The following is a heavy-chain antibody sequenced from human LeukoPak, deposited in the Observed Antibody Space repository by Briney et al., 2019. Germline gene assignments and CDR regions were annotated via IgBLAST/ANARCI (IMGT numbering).Heavy chain of an antibody. D-gene: IGHD3-16*01. CDR2: IIPIFGTA. CDR1: GGTFSSYA. V-gene: IGHV1-69*05. Sequence: ASVKVSCKASGGTFSSYAISWVRQAPGQGLEWMGGIIPIFGTANYAQKFQGRVTITTDESTSTAYMELSSLRSEATAVYYCARGYRFTPPPWVGGNNWFDPWGQGTLVTVSS. J-gene: IGHJ5*02. CDR3: ARGYRFTPPPWVGGNNWFDP.